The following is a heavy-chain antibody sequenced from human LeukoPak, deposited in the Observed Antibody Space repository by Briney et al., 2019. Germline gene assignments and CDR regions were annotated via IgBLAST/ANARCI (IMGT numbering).Heavy chain of an antibody. J-gene: IGHJ4*02. CDR2: ISAYNGNT. CDR1: GYTFTSYG. V-gene: IGHV1-18*01. CDR3: AREVSTYYYDSSGRPVDY. D-gene: IGHD3-22*01. Sequence: ASVKVSCKASGYTFTSYGISWVRQAPGQGLEWMGWISAYNGNTNYAQKLQGRVTMTTDTSTSTAYMELRSLRSDDTAVYHCAREVSTYYYDSSGRPVDYWGQGTLVTVSS.